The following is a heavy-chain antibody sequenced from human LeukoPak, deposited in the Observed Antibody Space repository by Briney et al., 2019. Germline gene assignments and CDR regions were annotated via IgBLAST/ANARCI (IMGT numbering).Heavy chain of an antibody. Sequence: ASVKVSCKVSGYTLTELSMHWVRQAPGKGLEWMGGFDPEDGETIYAQKFQGRVTMTEDTSTDTAYMELSSLRSEDTAVYYCATGYVLRFLEWLGGWFDPWGQGTLVTVSS. D-gene: IGHD3-3*01. CDR3: ATGYVLRFLEWLGGWFDP. V-gene: IGHV1-24*01. CDR2: FDPEDGET. J-gene: IGHJ5*02. CDR1: GYTLTELS.